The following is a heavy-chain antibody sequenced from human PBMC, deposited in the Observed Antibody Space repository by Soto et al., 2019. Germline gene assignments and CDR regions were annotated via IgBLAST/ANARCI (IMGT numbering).Heavy chain of an antibody. J-gene: IGHJ4*02. CDR3: ARDRASGYEMDY. Sequence: LCGGSISSGGYYWSWIRQHPGKGLEWIGYIYYSGSTYYNPSLKSRVTISVDTSKNQFSLKLSSVTAADTAVYYCARDRASGYEMDYWGQGTLVTVSS. CDR2: IYYSGST. V-gene: IGHV4-31*02. D-gene: IGHD5-12*01. CDR1: GGSISSGGYY.